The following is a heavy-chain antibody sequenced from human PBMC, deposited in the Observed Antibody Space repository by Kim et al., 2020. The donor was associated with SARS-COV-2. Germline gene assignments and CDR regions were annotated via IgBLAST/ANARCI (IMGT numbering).Heavy chain of an antibody. CDR3: ASAPLLRGGDSSSYYGMDV. D-gene: IGHD2-21*02. Sequence: GGSLRLSCAASGFTFSTYTMHWARQAPGKGLEWVAVISYDGSNEYYADSVRGRFTVSRDNSKNTLYMQMNSLRAEDTAVYYCASAPLLRGGDSSSYYGMDVWGQGTTVTVSS. CDR2: ISYDGSNE. CDR1: GFTFSTYT. V-gene: IGHV3-30-3*01. J-gene: IGHJ6*02.